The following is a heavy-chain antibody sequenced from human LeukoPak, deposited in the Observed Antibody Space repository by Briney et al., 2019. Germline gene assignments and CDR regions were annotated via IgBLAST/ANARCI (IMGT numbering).Heavy chain of an antibody. V-gene: IGHV1-69*13. Sequence: ASVKVSCKASGYTFTGYYMHWVRQAPGQGLEWMGGIIPIFGTANYAQKFQGRVTITADESTSTAYIELSSLRSEDTAVYYCARGVVGATSVFDYWGQGTLVTVSS. J-gene: IGHJ4*02. D-gene: IGHD1-26*01. CDR2: IIPIFGTA. CDR3: ARGVVGATSVFDY. CDR1: GYTFTGYY.